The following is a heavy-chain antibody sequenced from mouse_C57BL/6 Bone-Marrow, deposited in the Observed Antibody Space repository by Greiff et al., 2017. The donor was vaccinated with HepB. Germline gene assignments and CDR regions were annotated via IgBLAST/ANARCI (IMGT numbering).Heavy chain of an antibody. D-gene: IGHD4-1*01. CDR2: IYYSGTI. Sequence: EVKLMESGPGLVKPSQTVFLTCTVTGISITTGNYRWSWIRQFPGNKLEWIGYIYYSGTITYNPSLTSRTTITRDTPKNQFFLEMNSLTAEDTATYYCARGQANWDPYFDVWGTGTTVTVSS. CDR3: ARGQANWDPYFDV. CDR1: GISITTGNYR. J-gene: IGHJ1*03. V-gene: IGHV3-5*01.